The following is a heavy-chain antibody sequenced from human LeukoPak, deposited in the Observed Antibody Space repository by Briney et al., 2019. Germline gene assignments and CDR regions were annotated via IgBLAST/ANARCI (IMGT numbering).Heavy chain of an antibody. CDR3: ARATYYYDSSGYPNHYYFDY. Sequence: ASVKVSCKASGYTFTSYGISWVRQAPGQGLEWMGWISAYNGNTNYAQKLQGRVTMTTDTSTSTAYMELRSLRSDDTAVYYCARATYYYDSSGYPNHYYFDYWGQGTLVTVSS. D-gene: IGHD3-22*01. CDR1: GYTFTSYG. V-gene: IGHV1-18*01. J-gene: IGHJ4*02. CDR2: ISAYNGNT.